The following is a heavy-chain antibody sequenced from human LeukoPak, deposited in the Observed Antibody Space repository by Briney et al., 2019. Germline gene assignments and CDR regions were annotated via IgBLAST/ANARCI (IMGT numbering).Heavy chain of an antibody. CDR1: GFTFSDYA. V-gene: IGHV3-23*01. CDR3: AEDYDEGFDS. D-gene: IGHD5-12*01. J-gene: IGHJ4*02. CDR2: ISGSGGRT. Sequence: GGSLRLSCAASGFTFSDYALSWVRQAPGKGLEWVSAISGSGGRTYYAESLKGRVTISRDNSKNTVFLQMKSLRAEDTAEYYCAEDYDEGFDSWGQGTLVTVSS.